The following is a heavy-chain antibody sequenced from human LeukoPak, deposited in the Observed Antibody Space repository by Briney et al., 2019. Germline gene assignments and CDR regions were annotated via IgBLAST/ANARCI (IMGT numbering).Heavy chain of an antibody. J-gene: IGHJ4*02. CDR2: FYYSGIT. CDR3: ATWTNGDYPF. CDR1: GGSVSSDTYY. Sequence: SETLSLTCTVSGGSVSSDTYYWTWIRQPPGKRLEWIGYFYYSGITNYNPSLKSRVTISVDTSKNQFSLRLSSVTAADTAVYYCATWTNGDYPFWGQGTLVTVSS. D-gene: IGHD2-8*01. V-gene: IGHV4-61*01.